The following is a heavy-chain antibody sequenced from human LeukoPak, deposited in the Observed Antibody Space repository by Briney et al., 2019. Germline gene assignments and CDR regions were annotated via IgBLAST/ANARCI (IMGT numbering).Heavy chain of an antibody. CDR1: GGTFSSYA. CDR2: IIPILGIA. D-gene: IGHD4-23*01. Sequence: ASVKVSCKASGGTFSSYAISWVRQAPGQGLEWMGRIIPILGIANYAQKFQGRVTITADKSTSTAYMELSSPRSEDTAVYYCARERDLDYGGYFDYWGQGTLVTVSS. J-gene: IGHJ4*02. V-gene: IGHV1-69*04. CDR3: ARERDLDYGGYFDY.